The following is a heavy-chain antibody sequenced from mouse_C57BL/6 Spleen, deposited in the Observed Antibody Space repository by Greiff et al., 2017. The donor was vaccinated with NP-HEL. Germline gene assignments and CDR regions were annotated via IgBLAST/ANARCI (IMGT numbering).Heavy chain of an antibody. V-gene: IGHV7-3*01. CDR1: GFTFTDYY. Sequence: EVKVEESGGGLVQPGGSLSLSCAASGFTFTDYYMSWVRQPPGKALEWLGFIRNKANGYTTEYSASVKGRFTISRDNSQSILYLQMNALRAEDSATYYCARYSYDRYPYAMDYWGQGTSVTVSS. D-gene: IGHD2-3*01. CDR3: ARYSYDRYPYAMDY. J-gene: IGHJ4*01. CDR2: IRNKANGYTT.